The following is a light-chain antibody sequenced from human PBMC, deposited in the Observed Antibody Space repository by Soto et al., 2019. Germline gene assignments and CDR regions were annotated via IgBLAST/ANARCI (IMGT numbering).Light chain of an antibody. V-gene: IGKV3-11*01. J-gene: IGKJ4*01. CDR3: QQRSSWPS. CDR1: QSIGGY. CDR2: DAS. Sequence: EVVLTQSPATLSLSPGERATLSCRASQSIGGYLAWYQQTPDQAPRLLIFDASRRAIGIPARFSGSGSGTDFTLTISSLEPEDFAVYYCQQRSSWPSFGGGTKVEIK.